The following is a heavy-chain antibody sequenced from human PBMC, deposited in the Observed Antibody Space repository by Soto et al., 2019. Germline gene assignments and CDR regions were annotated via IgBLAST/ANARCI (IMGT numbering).Heavy chain of an antibody. CDR2: INAGNGNT. D-gene: IGHD2-21*02. J-gene: IGHJ4*02. CDR1: GYTFTSYA. CDR3: ARSILVVTALDY. Sequence: QVQLVQSGAEEKKPGASVKVSCKASGYTFTSYAMHWVRQAPGQRLEWMGWINAGNGNTKYSQKFQGRVTITRDTSASTAYMWLSSLRPEDTAVDYCARSILVVTALDYWGQGTLVTVSS. V-gene: IGHV1-3*05.